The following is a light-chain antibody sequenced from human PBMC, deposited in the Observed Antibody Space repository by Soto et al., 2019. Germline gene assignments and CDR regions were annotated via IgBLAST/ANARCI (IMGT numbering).Light chain of an antibody. CDR2: DAS. CDR1: QSVSSY. CDR3: QRCSKWPPKWR. J-gene: IGKJ1*01. Sequence: EIVLTQSPATLSLSPGERATLSCRASQSVSSYLAWYQQKPGQAPRLLIYDASNRATGIPARFSSSGSGTDFTLTISSLEPEDFSVYYCQRCSKWPPKWRFGEGPKVEIK. V-gene: IGKV3-11*01.